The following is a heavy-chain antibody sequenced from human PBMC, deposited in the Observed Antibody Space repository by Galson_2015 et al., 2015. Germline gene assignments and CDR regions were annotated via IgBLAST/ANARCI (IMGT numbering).Heavy chain of an antibody. CDR1: GFTFSSYD. V-gene: IGHV3-13*01. Sequence: SLRLSCAASGFTFSSYDMHWVRQATGKGLEWVSAIGTAGDTYYPGSVKGRFTISRENAKNSLYLQMNSLRAGDTAVYYSARCTRRGDAFDIWGQGTMVTVSS. CDR3: ARCTRRGDAFDI. J-gene: IGHJ3*02. CDR2: IGTAGDT. D-gene: IGHD2-2*01.